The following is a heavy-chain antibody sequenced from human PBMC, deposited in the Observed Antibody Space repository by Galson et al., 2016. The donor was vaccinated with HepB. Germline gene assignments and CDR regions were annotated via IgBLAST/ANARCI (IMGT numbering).Heavy chain of an antibody. CDR2: IFYRGDT. CDR3: AKQKAVGWWAFDS. CDR1: CASISNSAYW. D-gene: IGHD6-19*01. Sequence: TLSPTCPVCCASISNSAYWWAWLREPPGKGLEWFASIFYRGDTNSNRSLRSRAPISVDTVKKQFTLEVTSVTAADTAVYYCAKQKAVGWWAFDSWGKGTPVTVSS. J-gene: IGHJ4*02. V-gene: IGHV4-39*01.